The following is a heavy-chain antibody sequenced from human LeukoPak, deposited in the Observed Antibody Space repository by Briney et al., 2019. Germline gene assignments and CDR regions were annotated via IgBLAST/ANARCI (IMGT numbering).Heavy chain of an antibody. Sequence: GGSLRLSCAASGFTFSSYAMSWVRQAPGKGLEWVSAISGSGGSTYYADSVKGRFTISRDNSKNTLYLQMNSLRAEDTAVDYCAKYLWFGELSSCFDYWGQGTLVTVSS. CDR1: GFTFSSYA. V-gene: IGHV3-23*01. CDR3: AKYLWFGELSSCFDY. J-gene: IGHJ4*02. CDR2: ISGSGGST. D-gene: IGHD3-10*01.